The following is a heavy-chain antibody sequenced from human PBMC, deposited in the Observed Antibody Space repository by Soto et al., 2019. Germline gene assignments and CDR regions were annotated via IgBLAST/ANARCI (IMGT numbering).Heavy chain of an antibody. Sequence: QVQLQESGPGLVKPSQTLSLTCTVSGGSISSGGYYWSWIRQHPGKGLEWIGYIYYSGSTYYNPTRQRRVTISADTAKNQFSLKLSSVTAADTAVYYCARADCGGDCSSLGNAFDIWGQGTMVTVSS. CDR3: ARADCGGDCSSLGNAFDI. CDR1: GGSISSGGYY. J-gene: IGHJ3*02. D-gene: IGHD2-21*02. CDR2: IYYSGST. V-gene: IGHV4-31*03.